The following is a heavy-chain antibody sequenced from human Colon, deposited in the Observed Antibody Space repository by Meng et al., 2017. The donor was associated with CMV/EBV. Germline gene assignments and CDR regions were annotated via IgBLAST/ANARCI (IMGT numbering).Heavy chain of an antibody. J-gene: IGHJ6*02. CDR2: IYYSGST. V-gene: IGHV4-59*01. Sequence: SETLSLTCTVSGGSISSYYWSWIRQPPGKGLEWIGYIYYSGSTNYNPSLKSRVTISVDTSKDQFSLKLSSVTAADTAVYYCARDRYGMDVWGQGTTVTVSS. CDR3: ARDRYGMDV. CDR1: GGSISSYY.